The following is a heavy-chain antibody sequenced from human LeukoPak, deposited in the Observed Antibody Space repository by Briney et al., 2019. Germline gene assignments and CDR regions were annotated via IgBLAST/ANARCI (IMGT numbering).Heavy chain of an antibody. Sequence: GGSLRLSCAASGFTFSSYVMRWVRQAPGKGLEWVSTIDGSGVGTYYAGSVKGRFTISRDSSKSTLYLHMNSLRAEDTAVYYCTKGAAAGPKYFQHWGQGTLVTVSS. CDR3: TKGAAAGPKYFQH. CDR1: GFTFSSYV. V-gene: IGHV3-23*01. J-gene: IGHJ1*01. CDR2: IDGSGVGT. D-gene: IGHD6-13*01.